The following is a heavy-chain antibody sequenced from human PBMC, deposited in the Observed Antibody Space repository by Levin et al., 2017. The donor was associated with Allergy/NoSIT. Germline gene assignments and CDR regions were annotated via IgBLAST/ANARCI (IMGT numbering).Heavy chain of an antibody. V-gene: IGHV4-39*07. CDR1: GGRITSNDHF. D-gene: IGHD5-18*01. J-gene: IGHJ4*02. CDR3: TRSLETAMAPYYADY. Sequence: PSETLSLTCSVSGGRITSNDHFWGWVRQPPGRGLEWIGSIHSSGSTYYTASLRSRATISIDTSNRQFSLRLRSVTAADTAMYYCTRSLETAMAPYYADYWGQGTLVSVSS. CDR2: IHSSGST.